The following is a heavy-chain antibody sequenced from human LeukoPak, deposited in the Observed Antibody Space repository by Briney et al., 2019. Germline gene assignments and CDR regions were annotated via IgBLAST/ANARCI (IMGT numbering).Heavy chain of an antibody. Sequence: SETLSLTCAVSGYSISSGYYWGWLRQPPGKGLEWIGSIYHSGSTYYNPSLKSRVTISVDTSKNQFSLKLSSVTAADTAVYYCARHDYGDYAGFDIWGQGTMVTVSS. CDR3: ARHDYGDYAGFDI. CDR2: IYHSGST. D-gene: IGHD4-17*01. V-gene: IGHV4-38-2*01. CDR1: GYSISSGYY. J-gene: IGHJ3*02.